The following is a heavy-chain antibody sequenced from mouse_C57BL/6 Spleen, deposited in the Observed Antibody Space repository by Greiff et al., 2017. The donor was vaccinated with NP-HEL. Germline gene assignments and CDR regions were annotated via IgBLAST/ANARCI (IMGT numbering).Heavy chain of an antibody. D-gene: IGHD3-2*02. CDR2: IDPSDSYT. CDR1: GYTFTSYW. CDR3: ARRAQATSYYYAMDY. V-gene: IGHV1-69*01. J-gene: IGHJ4*01. Sequence: QVQLQQPGAELVMPGASVKLSCKASGYTFTSYWMHWVKQRPGQGLEWIGEIDPSDSYTNYNQKFKGQSTLTVDKSSSKTYMQLSSLTSEDSAVYYCARRAQATSYYYAMDYWGQGTSVTVSS.